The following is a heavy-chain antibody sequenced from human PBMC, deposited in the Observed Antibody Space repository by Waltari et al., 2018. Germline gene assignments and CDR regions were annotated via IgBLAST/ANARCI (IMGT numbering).Heavy chain of an antibody. D-gene: IGHD2-15*01. CDR2: ISGSGGST. Sequence: EVQLVESGGGLVQPGGSLRLSCAASGFTFSSYAMSWVRQAPGKGLEWVSAISGSGGSTYYADSVKGRFTISRDNSKNTRYLQMNSLRAEDTAVYYGAKEDGARGLVVVAATDYWGQGTLVTVSS. J-gene: IGHJ4*02. CDR3: AKEDGARGLVVVAATDY. V-gene: IGHV3-23*04. CDR1: GFTFSSYA.